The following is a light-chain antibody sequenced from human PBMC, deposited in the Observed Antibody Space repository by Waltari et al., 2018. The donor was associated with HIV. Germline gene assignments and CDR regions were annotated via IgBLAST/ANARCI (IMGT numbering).Light chain of an antibody. CDR1: SGHTKYA. V-gene: IGLV4-69*01. CDR3: QTWGTGMV. J-gene: IGLJ3*02. Sequence: QLVLTQSPSASASLGASVNLTCTLSSGHTKYAIAWHQLQPGKVPRSLMKFSTDGSHTKGDGIPDRFSCSSSVAERYLTISSLQSEDEADYYCQTWGTGMVFGGGTKLTVL. CDR2: FSTDGSH.